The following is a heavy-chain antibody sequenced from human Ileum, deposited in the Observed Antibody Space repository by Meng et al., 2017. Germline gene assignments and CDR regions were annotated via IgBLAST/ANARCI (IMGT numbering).Heavy chain of an antibody. D-gene: IGHD4-23*01. Sequence: QVQLQGQGPGLVRLSGTLFLTCAVSSGSISSNIYWSWVRQPHGKGLEWIGQISHSGSADYNPSLKSRVTMSVDKSKSQFSLMLTSVTAADTAIYYCARHGGYSQDFWGQGTLVTVSS. CDR2: ISHSGSA. J-gene: IGHJ4*02. CDR3: ARHGGYSQDF. CDR1: SGSISSNIY. V-gene: IGHV4-4*02.